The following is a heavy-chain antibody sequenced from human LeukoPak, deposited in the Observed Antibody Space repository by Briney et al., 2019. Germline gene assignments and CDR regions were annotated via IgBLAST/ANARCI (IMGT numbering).Heavy chain of an antibody. CDR2: FYTVEGET. J-gene: IGHJ6*04. D-gene: IGHD3-10*01. CDR3: AGRAVVRSRSRDYYYYYGMDV. V-gene: IGHV1-24*01. CDR1: RYTLTELS. Sequence: ESGTVSCMVSRYTLTELSMEWVRQAHGEGIEWEGGFYTVEGETIYAQKFQGRVTMTEDTSTDTAYMELSSLRSEDTAVYYCAGRAVVRSRSRDYYYYYGMDVWGKGTTGTVSS.